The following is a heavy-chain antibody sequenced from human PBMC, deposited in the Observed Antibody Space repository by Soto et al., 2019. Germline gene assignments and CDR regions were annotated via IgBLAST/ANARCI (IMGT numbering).Heavy chain of an antibody. D-gene: IGHD2-15*01. CDR3: AAPVVAAPPPDYYYGMDV. CDR1: GFTFSSYG. CDR2: ISYDGSNK. V-gene: IGHV3-30*03. Sequence: GGSLRLSCAASGFTFSSYGMHWVRQAPGKGLEWVAVISYDGSNKYYADSVKGRFTISRDNSKNTLYLQMNSLRAEDTAAYYCAAPVVAAPPPDYYYGMDVWGQGTTVTVSS. J-gene: IGHJ6*02.